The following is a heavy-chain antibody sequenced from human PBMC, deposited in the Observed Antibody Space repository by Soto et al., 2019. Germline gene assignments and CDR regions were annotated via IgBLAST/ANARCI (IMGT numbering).Heavy chain of an antibody. V-gene: IGHV3-21*01. CDR1: GFTFSSYS. CDR3: ASWYSSSWYAWFDP. Sequence: GGSLRLSCAASGFTFSSYSMNWVRQAPGKGVEWVSSISSSSSTSYADSVKGRFTISRDNAKNTLYLQMNSLRAEDTAVYYCASWYSSSWYAWFDPWGQGTLVTVSS. CDR2: ISSSSST. J-gene: IGHJ5*02. D-gene: IGHD6-13*01.